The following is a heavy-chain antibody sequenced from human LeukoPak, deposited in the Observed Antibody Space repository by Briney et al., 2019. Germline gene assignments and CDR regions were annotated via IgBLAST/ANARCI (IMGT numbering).Heavy chain of an antibody. CDR3: ARDTTAGPYGETLN. V-gene: IGHV1-69*05. CDR2: IIPIFGTA. J-gene: IGHJ4*02. CDR1: GGTFSSYA. D-gene: IGHD4-17*01. Sequence: ASVKVSCKASGGTFSSYAISWVRQAPGQGLEWMGRIIPIFGTANYAQKFQGRVTITTDKSTSTAYMELSSLRSDDTAVYYCARDTTAGPYGETLNWGQGTLVTVSS.